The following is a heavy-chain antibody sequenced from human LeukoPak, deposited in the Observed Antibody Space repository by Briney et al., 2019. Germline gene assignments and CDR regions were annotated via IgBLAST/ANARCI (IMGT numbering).Heavy chain of an antibody. D-gene: IGHD2-2*01. CDR1: GYTFTSYG. Sequence: ASVTVSCKASGYTFTSYGISWVRQAPGQGLEWMGWISAYTGNTNYAQKLQGRVTVTTDTSTSTAYMELRSLRSDDTAVYYCARDGVPAAMHYYYGMDVWGQGTTVTVSS. V-gene: IGHV1-18*01. J-gene: IGHJ6*02. CDR3: ARDGVPAAMHYYYGMDV. CDR2: ISAYTGNT.